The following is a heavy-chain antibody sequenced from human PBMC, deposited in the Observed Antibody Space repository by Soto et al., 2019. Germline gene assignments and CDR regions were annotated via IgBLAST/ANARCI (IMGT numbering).Heavy chain of an antibody. CDR1: GFTFSSYG. V-gene: IGHV3-30*18. CDR2: ISYDGSNK. Sequence: PGGSLRLSCAASGFTFSSYGMHWVRQAPGKGLEWVAVISYDGSNKYYADSVKGRLTISRDNSKNTLYLQMNSLRAEDTAVYYCAKDSRPSDYVSYWGQGTLVTVSS. J-gene: IGHJ4*02. CDR3: AKDSRPSDYVSY. D-gene: IGHD4-17*01.